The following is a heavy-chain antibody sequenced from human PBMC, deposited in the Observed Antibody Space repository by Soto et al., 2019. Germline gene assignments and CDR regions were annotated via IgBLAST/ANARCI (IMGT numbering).Heavy chain of an antibody. J-gene: IGHJ4*02. Sequence: GGSLRLSCAASGFTFSSYAMNWVRQAPGKGLEWVSTIRTSVGDTYYAASVKGRFTISRDNSKSTVYLHLNSLRAEDTAIYYCAKDPTYDYGYCESWGQGTMVIVSA. D-gene: IGHD4-17*01. CDR1: GFTFSSYA. CDR2: IRTSVGDT. V-gene: IGHV3-23*01. CDR3: AKDPTYDYGYCES.